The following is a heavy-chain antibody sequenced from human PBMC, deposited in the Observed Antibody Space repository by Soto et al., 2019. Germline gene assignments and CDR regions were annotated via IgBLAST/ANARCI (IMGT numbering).Heavy chain of an antibody. V-gene: IGHV3-23*01. J-gene: IGHJ5*02. CDR3: DKDRYIALGEKFRWLAP. Sequence: EVQLLESGGGLVQPGGSLRLSCAASGFTFNKYAMTWVRQAPGKGLEWVSSISGSGGSTYDADAVKGRFTISRDNSKYTLYLQMNSFRADDTAVYDCDKDRYIALGEKFRWLAPWGQGTLVTVSS. CDR2: ISGSGGST. D-gene: IGHD6-19*01. CDR1: GFTFNKYA.